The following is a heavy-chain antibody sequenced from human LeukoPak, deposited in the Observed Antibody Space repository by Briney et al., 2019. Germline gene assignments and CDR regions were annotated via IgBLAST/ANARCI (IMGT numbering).Heavy chain of an antibody. J-gene: IGHJ6*02. Sequence: ASVKVSCKASGYTFTSYGISWVRQAPGQGLEWMGWINPNSGGTNYAQKFQGRVTMTRDTSISTAYMELSRLRSDDTAVYYCARGYSSSSYYYYGMDVWGQGTTVTVSS. D-gene: IGHD6-6*01. V-gene: IGHV1-2*02. CDR2: INPNSGGT. CDR1: GYTFTSYG. CDR3: ARGYSSSSYYYYGMDV.